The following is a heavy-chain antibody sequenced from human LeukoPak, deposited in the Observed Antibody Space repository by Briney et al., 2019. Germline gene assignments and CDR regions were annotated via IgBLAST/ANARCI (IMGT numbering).Heavy chain of an antibody. D-gene: IGHD6-6*01. Sequence: SETLSLTCTVSGGSISSYYWSWIRQPPGKGLEWIGYIYYSGSTNYNPSFKSRVTISVDTSKNQFSLKLSSVTAADTAVYYCAAYRFPGIAARQNWFDPWGQGTLVTVSS. CDR3: AAYRFPGIAARQNWFDP. CDR1: GGSISSYY. CDR2: IYYSGST. V-gene: IGHV4-59*01. J-gene: IGHJ5*02.